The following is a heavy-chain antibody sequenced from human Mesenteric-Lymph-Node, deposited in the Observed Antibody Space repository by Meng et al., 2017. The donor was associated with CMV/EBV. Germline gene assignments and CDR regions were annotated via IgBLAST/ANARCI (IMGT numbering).Heavy chain of an antibody. CDR2: INHDGSEK. V-gene: IGHV3-7*01. Sequence: GESLKISCEGSGFTFSSYAMSWVRQAPGKGLEWVANINHDGSEKYYVDSVKGRFTISRDNAKNSLYLQMNSLRAEDTAVYYCARDQGFGSGKGWFDPWGQGSLVTVSS. CDR3: ARDQGFGSGKGWFDP. J-gene: IGHJ5*02. CDR1: GFTFSSYA. D-gene: IGHD3-10*01.